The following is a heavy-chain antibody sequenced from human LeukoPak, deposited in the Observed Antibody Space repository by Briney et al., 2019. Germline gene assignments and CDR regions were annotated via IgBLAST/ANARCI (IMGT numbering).Heavy chain of an antibody. J-gene: IGHJ3*02. CDR1: GGTFSSYA. CDR3: ARGLGEGLYAFDI. CDR2: IIPIFGTA. V-gene: IGHV1-69*13. D-gene: IGHD6-19*01. Sequence: SVKVSCKASGGTFSSYAISWVRQTPGQGLEWMGGIIPIFGTANYAQKFQGRVTTTADESTSTAYMELSSLRSEDTAVYYCARGLGEGLYAFDIWGQGTMVTVSS.